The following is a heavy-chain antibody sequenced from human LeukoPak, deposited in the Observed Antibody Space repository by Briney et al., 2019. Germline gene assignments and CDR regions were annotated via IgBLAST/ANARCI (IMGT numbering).Heavy chain of an antibody. D-gene: IGHD2-15*01. CDR3: AGSSLVVVGPPEHPFDY. V-gene: IGHV4-59*01. J-gene: IGHJ4*02. CDR2: IYYSGST. CDR1: GGSISSYY. Sequence: SETLPLTCTVSGGSISSYYWSWIRQPPGKGLEWIGYIYYSGSTNYNPSLKSRVTISVDTSKNQFSLKLSSVTAADTAVYYCAGSSLVVVGPPEHPFDYWGQGTLVTVSS.